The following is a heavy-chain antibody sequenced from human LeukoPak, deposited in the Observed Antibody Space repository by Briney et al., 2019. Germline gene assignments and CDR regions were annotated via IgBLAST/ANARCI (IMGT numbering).Heavy chain of an antibody. J-gene: IGHJ4*02. V-gene: IGHV5-51*01. D-gene: IGHD5-18*01. CDR2: IYHGDSDT. Sequence: GESLKISCKGSGYSFTSYWIGWVRQMPGKGLEWMGTIYHGDSDTRYSPSFQGQVTISADKAISTAYLQWSSLEASDTAMCYCARSRGYSYGYSYYFDYWGQGTLVTVSS. CDR3: ARSRGYSYGYSYYFDY. CDR1: GYSFTSYW.